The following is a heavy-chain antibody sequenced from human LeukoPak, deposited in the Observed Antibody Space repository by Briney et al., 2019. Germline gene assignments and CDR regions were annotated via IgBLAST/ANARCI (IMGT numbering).Heavy chain of an antibody. CDR2: IYYSGST. J-gene: IGHJ4*02. CDR1: GGSFSGYY. D-gene: IGHD2-2*01. V-gene: IGHV4-59*01. Sequence: SETLSLTCAVYGGSFSGYYWSWIRQPPGKGLEWIGYIYYSGSTNYNPSLKSRVTITVDTSKIQFSLKLSSVTAADTAVYYCARVPIGYCSSTSCYYFDYWGQGTLVTVSS. CDR3: ARVPIGYCSSTSCYYFDY.